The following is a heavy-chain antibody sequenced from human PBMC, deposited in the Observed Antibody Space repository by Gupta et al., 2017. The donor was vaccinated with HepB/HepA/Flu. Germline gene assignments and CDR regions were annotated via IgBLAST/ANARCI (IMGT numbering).Heavy chain of an antibody. CDR2: ISDTGIST. CDR3: AKDLGQGLKKGGIVGIPTLDY. D-gene: IGHD2-2*01. J-gene: IGHJ4*02. Sequence: EVHLLESGGGLVQPGGSLRPSCAASGFTFNNHAMGWVRPAPGKGVEWVSGISDTGISTYYADSVKGRFTISRDDSKNSLHLQMDSLRAEDTAIYYCAKDLGQGLKKGGIVGIPTLDYCGQGTLVTVSS. V-gene: IGHV3-23*01. CDR1: GFTFNNHA.